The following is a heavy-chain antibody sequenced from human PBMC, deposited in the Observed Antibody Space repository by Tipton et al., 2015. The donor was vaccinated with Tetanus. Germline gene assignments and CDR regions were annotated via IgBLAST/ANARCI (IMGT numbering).Heavy chain of an antibody. CDR3: ARRLGPYTGDYIWHFDL. Sequence: QLVQSGAEVKKPGESLKISCQASGHNSRSYWISWVRQMPGKGLEWMGIIYPGDSDTRYSPSFQGQVTISADKSSNTAYLQWSSLKASDTAMYYCARRLGPYTGDYIWHFDLWGRGTLVTVSS. J-gene: IGHJ2*01. D-gene: IGHD3-3*01. CDR2: IYPGDSDT. CDR1: GHNSRSYW. V-gene: IGHV5-51*01.